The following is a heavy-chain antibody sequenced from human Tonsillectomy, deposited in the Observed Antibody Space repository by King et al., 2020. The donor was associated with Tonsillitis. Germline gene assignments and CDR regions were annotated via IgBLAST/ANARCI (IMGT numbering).Heavy chain of an antibody. Sequence: VQLVESGGGLVQPGGSLRLSCAASGFTFSSYAMSWVRQAPGKGLEWVSAISGSGGSTYYADSVKGRFTISRDNSKNTLYLQMNSLRAEDTAVYYCAKVGDYCSSTSCRNWFDPWGQGTLVTVSS. V-gene: IGHV3-23*04. J-gene: IGHJ5*02. CDR3: AKVGDYCSSTSCRNWFDP. CDR1: GFTFSSYA. D-gene: IGHD2-2*01. CDR2: ISGSGGST.